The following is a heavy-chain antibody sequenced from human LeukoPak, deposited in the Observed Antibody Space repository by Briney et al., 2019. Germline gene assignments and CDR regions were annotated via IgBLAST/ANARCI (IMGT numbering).Heavy chain of an antibody. CDR3: ASAPFYYDSSGLGDN. D-gene: IGHD3-22*01. CDR2: INPSGGST. V-gene: IGHV1-46*01. CDR1: GYTFTGYY. J-gene: IGHJ4*02. Sequence: ASVKVSCKASGYTFTGYYMHWVRQAPGQGLEWMGIINPSGGSTSYAQKFQGRVTMTRDMSTSTVYMELSSLRSEDTAVYYCASAPFYYDSSGLGDNWGQGTLVTVSS.